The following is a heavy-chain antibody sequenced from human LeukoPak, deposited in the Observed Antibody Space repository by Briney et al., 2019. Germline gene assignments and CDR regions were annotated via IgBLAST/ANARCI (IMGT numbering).Heavy chain of an antibody. Sequence: ASVKVSCKVSGYTLTELSMHWVRQAPGKGLEWMGGFDPEDDETIYAQKFQGRVTMTEDTSTDTAYMELSSLRSEDTAVYYCATDPVAPQSRDLGIWGQGTMVTVSS. CDR1: GYTLTELS. CDR3: ATDPVAPQSRDLGI. V-gene: IGHV1-24*01. J-gene: IGHJ3*02. D-gene: IGHD6-19*01. CDR2: FDPEDDET.